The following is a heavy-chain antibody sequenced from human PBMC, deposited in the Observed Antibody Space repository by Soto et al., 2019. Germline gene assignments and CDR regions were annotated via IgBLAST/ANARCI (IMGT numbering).Heavy chain of an antibody. CDR1: GFTFSRYD. V-gene: IGHV3-13*04. CDR3: VRARGVEYFGEQLS. D-gene: IGHD3-10*01. J-gene: IGHJ4*02. Sequence: EVQLVESGGGLVQPGGSLRLSCAASGFTFSRYDMYWVRQATGKGLEWVSAIGTAADTYYPASVQGRFIISRENAKNSLYLQMNSLRAGDTAVYYCVRARGVEYFGEQLSWGQGTLVTVSS. CDR2: IGTAADT.